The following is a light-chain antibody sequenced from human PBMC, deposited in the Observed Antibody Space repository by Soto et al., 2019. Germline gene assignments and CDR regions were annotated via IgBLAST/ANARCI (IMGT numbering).Light chain of an antibody. CDR1: QSVSSSSY. Sequence: EIVLTQSPGTLSLSQGERATLSCRASQSVSSSSYLAWYQQKPGQAPRLLIYGASSRATGIPDRFSGSGSATDFPLTISRLEPEDFAVYYCRQYGSSPSYTFGQGTKLESK. J-gene: IGKJ2*01. CDR3: RQYGSSPSYT. CDR2: GAS. V-gene: IGKV3-20*01.